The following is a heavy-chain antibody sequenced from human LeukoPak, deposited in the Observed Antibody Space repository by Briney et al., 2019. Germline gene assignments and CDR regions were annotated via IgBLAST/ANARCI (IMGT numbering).Heavy chain of an antibody. CDR1: GFTFDTYA. CDR3: AKDPFDSSGWYGSSDH. CDR2: ISHDGSNK. D-gene: IGHD6-19*01. J-gene: IGHJ5*02. Sequence: GGSLRLSCAASGFTFDTYAMNWVRQAPGKGLEWVAVISHDGSNKYYADSVKGRFTISRDNSKNTLYVQVNSLRAEDTAVYYCAKDPFDSSGWYGSSDHWGQGTLVTISS. V-gene: IGHV3-30-3*01.